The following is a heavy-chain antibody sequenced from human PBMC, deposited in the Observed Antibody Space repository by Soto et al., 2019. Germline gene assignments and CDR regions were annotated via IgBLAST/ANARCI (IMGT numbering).Heavy chain of an antibody. CDR3: TTEKSGGFDV. J-gene: IGHJ6*02. CDR2: MKRQTDGGTT. V-gene: IGHV3-15*01. CDR1: GFTFSNAW. Sequence: EVQLVESGGGLVKPGGSLRLSCAASGFTFSNAWMSWVRQVPRKGLEWVGRMKRQTDGGTTDYAAPVKGRFTISRDDSKNMLYLQMNSLKSEDAAVYYCTTEKSGGFDVWGQGTTVTVSS. D-gene: IGHD3-10*01.